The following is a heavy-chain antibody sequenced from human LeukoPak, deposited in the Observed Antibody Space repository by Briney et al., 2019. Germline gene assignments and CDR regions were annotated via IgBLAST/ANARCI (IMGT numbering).Heavy chain of an antibody. Sequence: GGSLRLSCTASGFTFSNYAMSWVRQAPGKGLEWVSAISDSGGSTYYADSVKGRFTISRDNSKHTLYLQMDSLRAEDTAVYYCARNRGWLQFDYWGQGTLVTVSS. J-gene: IGHJ4*02. CDR1: GFTFSNYA. D-gene: IGHD5-12*01. V-gene: IGHV3-23*01. CDR3: ARNRGWLQFDY. CDR2: ISDSGGST.